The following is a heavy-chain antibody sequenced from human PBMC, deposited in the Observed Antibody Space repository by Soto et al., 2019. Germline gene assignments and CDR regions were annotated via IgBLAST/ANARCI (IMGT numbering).Heavy chain of an antibody. J-gene: IGHJ5*01. Sequence: QLQLQESGPGLVKPSETLSLTCTVSGGSVSSNTYYWGWIRQPPGKGLEWIGTIYYSGNIFYNLSLKSRVTMSLDMSKNHFSLSLTSVTAADTAVYYCARRRKDSFDSWGQGALVTVSS. CDR1: GGSVSSNTYY. CDR3: ARRRKDSFDS. CDR2: IYYSGNI. V-gene: IGHV4-39*02.